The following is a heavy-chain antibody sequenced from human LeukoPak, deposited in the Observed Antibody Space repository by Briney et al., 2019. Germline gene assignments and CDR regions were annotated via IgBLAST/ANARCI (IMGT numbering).Heavy chain of an antibody. CDR3: ARAYYDFWSGYSAGWFDP. Sequence: PSETLSLTCAVYGGSYSGYYWSWIRQPPGKGLEWIGEINHSGSTNYNPSLKSRVTISVDTSKNQFSLKLSSVTAADTAVYYCARAYYDFWSGYSAGWFDPWGQGTLVTVSS. CDR2: INHSGST. J-gene: IGHJ5*02. CDR1: GGSYSGYY. D-gene: IGHD3-3*01. V-gene: IGHV4-34*01.